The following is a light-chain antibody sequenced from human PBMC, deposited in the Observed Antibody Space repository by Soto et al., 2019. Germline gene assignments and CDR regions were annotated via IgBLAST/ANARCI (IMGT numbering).Light chain of an antibody. J-gene: IGKJ1*01. V-gene: IGKV1-5*03. CDR3: QQYSSHRT. Sequence: DIQMTQSPSTLSGSVGDRVTITCRASQTISSWLAWYQQKPGKAPKLLIYKASTLKSGVPSRFSGSGSGTEFTLTISGLQADDFATYYCQQYSSHRTFGQGTKVDNK. CDR1: QTISSW. CDR2: KAS.